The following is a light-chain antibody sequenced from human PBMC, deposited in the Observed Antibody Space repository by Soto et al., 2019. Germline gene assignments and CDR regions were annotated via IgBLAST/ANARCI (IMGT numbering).Light chain of an antibody. CDR3: QQFNNRPPWT. CDR2: VAS. Sequence: EIVLTQSPATLSVSPGESATLFCRASQSVSSNLAWYQHKAGQAPRLLIYVASTRATGVPDRFSGSGSGTEFSLTISSLKSEDFAVYYCQQFNNRPPWTFGQGTKVDIK. CDR1: QSVSSN. V-gene: IGKV3-15*01. J-gene: IGKJ1*01.